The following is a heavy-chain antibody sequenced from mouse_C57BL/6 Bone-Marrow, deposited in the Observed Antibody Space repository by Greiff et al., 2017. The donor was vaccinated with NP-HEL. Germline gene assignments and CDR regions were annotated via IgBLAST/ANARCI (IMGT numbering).Heavy chain of an antibody. CDR2: ISSGGSYT. Sequence: DVQLQESGGDLVKPGGSLILSCAASGFTFSSYGMSWVRQTPDKRLEWVATISSGGSYTYYPDSVKGRFTISRDNAKNTLYLQMSSLKSEDTAMYYCARQGSSPDYWGQGTTLTVSS. J-gene: IGHJ2*01. D-gene: IGHD1-1*01. CDR3: ARQGSSPDY. V-gene: IGHV5-6*01. CDR1: GFTFSSYG.